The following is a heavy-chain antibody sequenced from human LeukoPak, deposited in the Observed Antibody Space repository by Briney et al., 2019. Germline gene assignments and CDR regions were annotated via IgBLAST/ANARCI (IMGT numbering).Heavy chain of an antibody. CDR3: ARGAYGDK. CDR1: GYTLTSYG. V-gene: IGHV1-18*01. CDR2: ISTQSGNT. Sequence: ASVKVSCKASGYTLTSYGINWMRQAPGQGLEWMGWISTQSGNTNYAQKVQGRLTLTTDRSTNTAYMELRSLRSDDTAVYYCARGAYGDKWGQGTMVTVTS. J-gene: IGHJ4*02. D-gene: IGHD4-17*01.